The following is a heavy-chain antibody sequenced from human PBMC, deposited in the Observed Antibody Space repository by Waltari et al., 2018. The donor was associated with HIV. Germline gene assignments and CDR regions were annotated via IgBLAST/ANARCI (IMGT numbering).Heavy chain of an antibody. CDR1: GYNFTNYG. CDR3: ARDHYYGSSGYYSDY. J-gene: IGHJ4*02. V-gene: IGHV1-18*01. CDR2: ISGYNGDT. D-gene: IGHD3-22*01. Sequence: QVHLVQSGAELRKPGASVTVSCKASGYNFTNYGITWVRQAPGQGLEWMGWISGYNGDTKYAQKVRGRVTMTTDTSTSTAYLEMGSLRFDDTAVYYCARDHYYGSSGYYSDYWGRGTLVTVSS.